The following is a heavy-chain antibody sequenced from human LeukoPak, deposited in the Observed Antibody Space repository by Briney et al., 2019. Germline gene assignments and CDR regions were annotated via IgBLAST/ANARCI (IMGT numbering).Heavy chain of an antibody. CDR2: IYSGGST. J-gene: IGHJ4*02. D-gene: IGHD2-2*01. CDR1: GFTVSSNY. V-gene: IGHV3-53*01. CDR3: AKEAGAVVVVPAAVDY. Sequence: GGSLRLSCAASGFTVSSNYMSWVRQAPGKGLEWVSVIYSGGSTYYADSVKGRFTISRDNSKNTLYLQMNSLRAEDTAVYYCAKEAGAVVVVPAAVDYWGQGTLVTVSS.